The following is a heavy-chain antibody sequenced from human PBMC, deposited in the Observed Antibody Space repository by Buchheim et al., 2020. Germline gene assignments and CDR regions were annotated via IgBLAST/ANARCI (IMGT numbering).Heavy chain of an antibody. Sequence: QVQLVESGGGVVQPGRSLRLSCAASGFTFSSYGMHWVRQAPGKGLEWVAFISYDVSNKYYVDSVKGRFTISRNNSKNTLYLQMNSLRGEDTAVYYCAKELLRAPSGSYLAEYYYYGMDVWGQGTT. J-gene: IGHJ6*02. CDR1: GFTFSSYG. V-gene: IGHV3-30*18. CDR3: AKELLRAPSGSYLAEYYYYGMDV. CDR2: ISYDVSNK. D-gene: IGHD3-10*01.